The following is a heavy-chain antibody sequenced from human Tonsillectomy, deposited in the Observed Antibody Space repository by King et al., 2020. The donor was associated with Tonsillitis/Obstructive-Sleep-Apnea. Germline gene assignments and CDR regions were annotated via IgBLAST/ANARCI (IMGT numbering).Heavy chain of an antibody. CDR3: ARLTRDILTGYTYFDF. CDR2: IYPGDSDT. V-gene: IGHV5-51*01. Sequence: QLVQSGAEVKKPGESLKISCKGSGYSFTNYWIGWVRQMPGKGLEWMGFIYPGDSDTMYSPSFQGQVTISADKSVSTAYLQWISLEASDTAMYFCARLTRDILTGYTYFDFWGQGTLVTVSS. D-gene: IGHD3-9*01. CDR1: GYSFTNYW. J-gene: IGHJ4*02.